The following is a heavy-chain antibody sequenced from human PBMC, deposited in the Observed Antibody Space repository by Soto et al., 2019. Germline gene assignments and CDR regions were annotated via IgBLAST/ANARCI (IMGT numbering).Heavy chain of an antibody. CDR1: GYTFTSYA. CDR2: INAGNGNT. Sequence: ASVKVSCKASGYTFTSYAMHWVRQAPGQRLEWMGWINAGNGNTKYSQKFQGRVTITRDTSASTAYMELSSLRSEDTAVYYCARAIFGVVGRDYYGMDVWGQGTTVTVSS. J-gene: IGHJ6*02. CDR3: ARAIFGVVGRDYYGMDV. V-gene: IGHV1-3*01. D-gene: IGHD3-3*01.